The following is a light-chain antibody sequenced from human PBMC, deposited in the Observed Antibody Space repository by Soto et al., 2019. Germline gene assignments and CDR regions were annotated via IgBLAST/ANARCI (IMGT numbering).Light chain of an antibody. V-gene: IGKV3-15*01. Sequence: EIVMTQSPDTLYVSPGEGATLSCRASQSVRTKLAWYQQKAGQAPRLLIYGASTRATGIPDRFSGSGSGTEFTLTISSLQSEDFATYFCQQLNSYPITFGQGTRLEIK. CDR2: GAS. J-gene: IGKJ5*01. CDR3: QQLNSYPIT. CDR1: QSVRTK.